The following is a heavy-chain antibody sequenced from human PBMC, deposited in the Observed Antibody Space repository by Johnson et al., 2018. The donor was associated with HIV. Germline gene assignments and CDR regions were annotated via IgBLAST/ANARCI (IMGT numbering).Heavy chain of an antibody. Sequence: VQLVESGGGLIQPGGSLRLSCVASGFTVISNHMSWVRQASGKGLEWVSVVYNSGPTYYGDSVKGRFTISRDNSRNMVYLEMNSLRTEDTAVYYCARGLKGAFDIWGQGTRVTVSA. J-gene: IGHJ3*02. CDR1: GFTVISNH. CDR3: ARGLKGAFDI. V-gene: IGHV3-66*03. CDR2: VYNSGPT.